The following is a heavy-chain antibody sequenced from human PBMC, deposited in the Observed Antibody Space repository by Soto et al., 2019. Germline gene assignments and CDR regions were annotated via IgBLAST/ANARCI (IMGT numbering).Heavy chain of an antibody. J-gene: IGHJ6*02. Sequence: GGSLRLSCAASGFTFSSYAMSWVRQAPGKGLEWVSGISGSGGSTHYADSVKGRFTISGDNPKNTLYLQMNSLRAEDTAVYYCAKAPHRKYYYYGMDVWGQGTTVTVSS. V-gene: IGHV3-23*01. CDR3: AKAPHRKYYYYGMDV. CDR1: GFTFSSYA. D-gene: IGHD3-16*02. CDR2: ISGSGGST.